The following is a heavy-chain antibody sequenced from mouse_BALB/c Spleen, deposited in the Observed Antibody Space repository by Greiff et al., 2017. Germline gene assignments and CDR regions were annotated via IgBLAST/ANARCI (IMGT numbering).Heavy chain of an antibody. D-gene: IGHD2-14*01. Sequence: EVKLVESGGGLVQPGGSRKLSCAASGFTFSSFGMHWVRQAPEKGLEWVAYISSGSSTIYYADTVKGRFTISRDNPKNTLFLQMTSLRSEDTAMYYCARAGDRSAWFAYWGQGTLVTVSA. J-gene: IGHJ3*01. V-gene: IGHV5-17*02. CDR2: ISSGSSTI. CDR1: GFTFSSFG. CDR3: ARAGDRSAWFAY.